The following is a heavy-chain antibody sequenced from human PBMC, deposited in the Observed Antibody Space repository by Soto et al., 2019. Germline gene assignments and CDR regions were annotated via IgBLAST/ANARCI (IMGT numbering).Heavy chain of an antibody. CDR3: AKDRTVAARNFDH. CDR1: GFTFSNYA. J-gene: IGHJ4*02. V-gene: IGHV3-23*01. CDR2: ISTSIDAT. D-gene: IGHD2-21*02. Sequence: GGSLRLSCAASGFTFSNYAMGWVRQAPGKGLDWVSSISTSIDATYYADSVKGRFTISRDDSKNMVYLQMNSLRAEDTAVYYCAKDRTVAARNFDHWGQGPLVTVSS.